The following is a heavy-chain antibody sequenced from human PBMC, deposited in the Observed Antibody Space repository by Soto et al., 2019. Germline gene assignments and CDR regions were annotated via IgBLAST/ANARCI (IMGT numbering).Heavy chain of an antibody. CDR2: IKQDGSEK. J-gene: IGHJ6*03. D-gene: IGHD2-2*01. V-gene: IGHV3-7*01. CDR1: GFTFSSYW. Sequence: GGSLRLSCAASGFTFSSYWMSWVRQAPGKGLEWVANIKQDGSEKYYVDSVKGRFTISRDNAKNSLYLQMNSLRAEETAVYYCAREGYCSSTSCYEPDYYYYMDVWGKGTTVTVSS. CDR3: AREGYCSSTSCYEPDYYYYMDV.